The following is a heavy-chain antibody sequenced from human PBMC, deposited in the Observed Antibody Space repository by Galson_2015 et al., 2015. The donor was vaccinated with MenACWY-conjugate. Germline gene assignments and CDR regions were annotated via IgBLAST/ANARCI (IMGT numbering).Heavy chain of an antibody. D-gene: IGHD1-26*01. J-gene: IGHJ4*02. CDR2: INPGGSST. CDR3: AKTRGASFYLDS. Sequence: SLRLSCAASGFIFNTYWMHRVRQAPGKGLVWVSRINPGGSSTTYADSVKDRFTISRDNAKNTLYLQMNSLRPEDTAVFYCAKTRGASFYLDSWGQGTLVTVSS. V-gene: IGHV3-74*01. CDR1: GFIFNTYW.